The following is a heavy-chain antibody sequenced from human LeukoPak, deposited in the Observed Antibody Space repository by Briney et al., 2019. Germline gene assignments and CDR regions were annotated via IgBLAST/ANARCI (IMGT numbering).Heavy chain of an antibody. V-gene: IGHV3-7*01. CDR3: ARPGYCSGGSCYVAFDI. CDR2: IKQDGSEK. CDR1: GFTFSSYW. D-gene: IGHD2-15*01. Sequence: GGSLRLSCAASGFTFSSYWMSWVRQAPGKGLEWVANIKQDGSEKYYVDSVKGRFTISRDNAKNSLYLQMNSLRAEDTAVYYCARPGYCSGGSCYVAFDIWGQGTMVTVSS. J-gene: IGHJ3*02.